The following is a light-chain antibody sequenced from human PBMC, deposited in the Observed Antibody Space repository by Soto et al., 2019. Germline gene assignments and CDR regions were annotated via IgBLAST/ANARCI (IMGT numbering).Light chain of an antibody. Sequence: DVVMTQSPLSLPVTLGQPASISCRSSQSLVYRDGNTYLTWFQQRPGQSPRRLIYKVSNRDSGVQDTFSGSGSGSDFTLNISRVEAEDVGVYYCLQGTHWPYTFGQGTKLEIK. V-gene: IGKV2-30*01. CDR1: QSLVYRDGNTY. CDR3: LQGTHWPYT. J-gene: IGKJ2*01. CDR2: KVS.